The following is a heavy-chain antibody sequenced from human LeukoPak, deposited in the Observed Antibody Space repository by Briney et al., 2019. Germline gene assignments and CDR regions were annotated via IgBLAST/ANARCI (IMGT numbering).Heavy chain of an antibody. Sequence: SETLSLTCTVSGGSISSSSYYWGWIRQPPGKGLEWIGSIYYSGSTYYNPSLKSRVTISVDTSKNQFSLKLSSATAADTAVYYCARDREHYSSSTDYWGQGALVTVSS. CDR1: GGSISSSSYY. CDR2: IYYSGST. D-gene: IGHD6-6*01. V-gene: IGHV4-39*07. CDR3: ARDREHYSSSTDY. J-gene: IGHJ4*02.